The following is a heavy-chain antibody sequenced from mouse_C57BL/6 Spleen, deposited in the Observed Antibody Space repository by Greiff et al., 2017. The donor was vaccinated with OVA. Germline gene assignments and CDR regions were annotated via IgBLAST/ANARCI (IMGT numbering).Heavy chain of an antibody. CDR3: ARNYGYDTWFAY. V-gene: IGHV2-2*01. CDR1: GFSLTSYG. D-gene: IGHD2-2*01. J-gene: IGHJ3*01. CDR2: IWSGGST. Sequence: VHLVESGPGLVQPSQSLSITCTVSGFSLTSYGVHWVRQSPGKGLEWLGVIWSGGSTDYNAAIISRLSISKDNSKSQVFFKMNSLQADDTAIYYCARNYGYDTWFAYWGQGTLVTVSA.